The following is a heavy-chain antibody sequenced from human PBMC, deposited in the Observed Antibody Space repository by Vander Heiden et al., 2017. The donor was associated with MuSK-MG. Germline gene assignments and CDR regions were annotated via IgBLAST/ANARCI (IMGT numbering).Heavy chain of an antibody. D-gene: IGHD3-16*01. Sequence: QVQLVQSGAEVKKPGPSVKVSCKASGYTFTGHYMHWVRQATGQGLEWMGWINPNSGGTNYAQKLQGRVTMTRDTSISTAYMELSRLRSDDTAVYYCARDIGDPHYYYYYMDVWGKGTTVTVSS. CDR3: ARDIGDPHYYYYYMDV. CDR1: GYTFTGHY. J-gene: IGHJ6*03. V-gene: IGHV1-2*02. CDR2: INPNSGGT.